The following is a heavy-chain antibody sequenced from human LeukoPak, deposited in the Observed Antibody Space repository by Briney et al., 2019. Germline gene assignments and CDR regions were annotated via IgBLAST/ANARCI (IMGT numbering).Heavy chain of an antibody. Sequence: SETLSLTCTVSGYSISSGYYWGWIRPPPGKGLEWIGSIYHSGSTYYNPSLKSRVTISVDTSKNQFSLKLSSVTAADTAVYYCARGGLRIAVAGEFDYWGQGTLVTVSS. D-gene: IGHD6-19*01. CDR1: GYSISSGYY. CDR3: ARGGLRIAVAGEFDY. J-gene: IGHJ4*02. V-gene: IGHV4-38-2*02. CDR2: IYHSGST.